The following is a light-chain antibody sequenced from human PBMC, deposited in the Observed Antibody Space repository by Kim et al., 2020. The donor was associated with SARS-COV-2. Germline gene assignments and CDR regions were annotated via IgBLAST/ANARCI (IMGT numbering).Light chain of an antibody. CDR3: QAWDSSSVV. J-gene: IGLJ2*01. Sequence: SYELTQPPSVSVSPGQTASITCSGDKLGDKYACWYQQKPGQSPVPVIYQDSKRPSGIPERFSGSNSGNTATLTISGTQAMDEADYYCQAWDSSSVVFGGGTQRTV. V-gene: IGLV3-1*01. CDR1: KLGDKY. CDR2: QDS.